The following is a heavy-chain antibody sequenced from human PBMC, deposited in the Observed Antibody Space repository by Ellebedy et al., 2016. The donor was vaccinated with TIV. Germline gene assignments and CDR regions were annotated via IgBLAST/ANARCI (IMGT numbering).Heavy chain of an antibody. CDR1: GFTFSSYA. V-gene: IGHV3-30-3*01. CDR3: ARDHSRRDYVVNWYFDL. D-gene: IGHD4-17*01. CDR2: ISYDGSNK. J-gene: IGHJ2*01. Sequence: PGGSLRLSCAASGFTFSSYAMHWVRQAPGKGLEWVAVISYDGSNKYYADSVKGRFTISRDNSKNTLYLQMNSLRAEDKAVYYCARDHSRRDYVVNWYFDLWGRGTLVTVSS.